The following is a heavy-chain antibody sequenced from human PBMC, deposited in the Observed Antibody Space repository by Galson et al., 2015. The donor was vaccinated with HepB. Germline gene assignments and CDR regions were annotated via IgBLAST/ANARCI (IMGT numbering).Heavy chain of an antibody. V-gene: IGHV4-34*01. D-gene: IGHD1-26*01. J-gene: IGHJ4*02. CDR3: ARGQHPAVGADPSDFDY. CDR1: GGSFSGYY. CDR2: INHSGST. Sequence: SETLSLTCAVYGGSFSGYYWSWIRQPPGKGLEWIGEINHSGSTNYNPSLKSRVTISVDTSKNQFSLKLSSVTAADTAVYYCARGQHPAVGADPSDFDYWGQGTLVTVSS.